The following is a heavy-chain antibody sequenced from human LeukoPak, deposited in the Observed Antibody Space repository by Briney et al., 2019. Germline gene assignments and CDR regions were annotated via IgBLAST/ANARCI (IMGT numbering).Heavy chain of an antibody. CDR3: ARGPELSPTKD. V-gene: IGHV4-61*02. CDR1: GGSISSGSYY. Sequence: SETLSLTCTVSGGSISSGSYYWSWIRQPAGKGLEWIGRIYTSGSTNYNPSLKSRVTISVDTSKNQFSLKLSSVTAADTAVYYCARGPELSPTKDWGQGTLVTVSS. CDR2: IYTSGST. J-gene: IGHJ4*02. D-gene: IGHD1-26*01.